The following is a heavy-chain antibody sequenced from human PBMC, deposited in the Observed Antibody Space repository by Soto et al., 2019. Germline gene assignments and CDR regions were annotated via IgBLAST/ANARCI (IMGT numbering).Heavy chain of an antibody. J-gene: IGHJ4*02. V-gene: IGHV4-39*01. CDR1: GGSISSSSYY. CDR3: AVLLIRRGELMYYFDY. CDR2: IYYSGST. Sequence: PSETLSLTCTVSGGSISSSSYYWGWIRQPPGKGLEWIGSIYYSGSTYYNPSLKSRVTISVDTSKNQFSLKLSSVTAADTAVYYCAVLLIRRGELMYYFDYWGQGTLVTVSS. D-gene: IGHD1-26*01.